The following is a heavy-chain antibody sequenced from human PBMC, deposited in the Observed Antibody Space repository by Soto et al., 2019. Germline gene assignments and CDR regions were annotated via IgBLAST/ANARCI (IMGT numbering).Heavy chain of an antibody. J-gene: IGHJ4*02. CDR3: AQARGGGGVIDY. V-gene: IGHV3-23*01. CDR2: IGYRTTDT. CDR1: GFILSRHA. Sequence: EVLLLQSGGGLAQPGESLTLSCATSGFILSRHAMSWVRQAPGKGLDWVSVIGYRTTDTYYADSVKGRFTISRDESKNTVYLQMKNLGVEDTAVYYCAQARGGGGVIDYWAQGTLVTVSS. D-gene: IGHD3-10*01.